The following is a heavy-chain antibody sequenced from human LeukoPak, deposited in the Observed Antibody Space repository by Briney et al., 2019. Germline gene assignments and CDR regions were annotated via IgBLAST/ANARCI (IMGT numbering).Heavy chain of an antibody. V-gene: IGHV1-69*01. CDR2: IIPIFGTA. D-gene: IGHD3-22*01. Sequence: SVTVSCKASGGTFSSYAISWVRQAPGQGLEWMGGIIPIFGTANYAQKFQGRVTITADESTSTAYMELSSLRSEDTAVYYCARDGRYYYDSSGYWSGDYWGQGTLVTVSS. CDR1: GGTFSSYA. CDR3: ARDGRYYYDSSGYWSGDY. J-gene: IGHJ4*02.